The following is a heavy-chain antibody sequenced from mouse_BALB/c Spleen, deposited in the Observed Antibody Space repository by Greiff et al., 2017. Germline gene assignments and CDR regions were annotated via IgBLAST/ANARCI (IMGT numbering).Heavy chain of an antibody. J-gene: IGHJ2*01. Sequence: VQLQQSGAELVRPGTSVKISCKASGYTFTNYWLGWVKQRPGHGLEWIGDIYPGGGYTNYNEKFKGKATLTADTSSSTAYMQLSSLTSEDSAVYFCARRGLPYYFDYWGQGTTLTVSS. V-gene: IGHV1-63*02. CDR3: ARRGLPYYFDY. CDR1: GYTFTNYW. CDR2: IYPGGGYT. D-gene: IGHD3-3*01.